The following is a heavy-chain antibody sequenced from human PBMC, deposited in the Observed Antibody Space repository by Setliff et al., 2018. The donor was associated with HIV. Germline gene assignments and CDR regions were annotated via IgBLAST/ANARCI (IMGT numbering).Heavy chain of an antibody. CDR1: SGSISSSIFY. V-gene: IGHV4-39*07. D-gene: IGHD5-18*01. J-gene: IGHJ3*02. CDR2: IYYSGST. CDR3: ARGNGYSYGLMSAFDI. Sequence: KTSETLSLTCTVSSGSISSSIFYWGWIHQPPGKGLEWIGSIYYSGSTYYNPSLKSRVTISLDTSKNRFSLKLSSVTAADTAVYYCARGNGYSYGLMSAFDIWGQGTMVTVSS.